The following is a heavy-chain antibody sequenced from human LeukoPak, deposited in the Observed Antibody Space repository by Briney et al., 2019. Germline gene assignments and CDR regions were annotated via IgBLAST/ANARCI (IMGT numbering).Heavy chain of an antibody. CDR1: GYTLTELS. CDR2: FDPEDGET. D-gene: IGHD2-21*02. Sequence: ASVKVSCKVSGYTLTELSRHWVRQAPAKGLEWMEGFDPEDGETIYAQKFQGRVTMTEDTSTDTAYMELSSLRSEDTAVYYCATVRRYCGGDCTLGYYFDYWGQGTLVTVSS. J-gene: IGHJ4*02. V-gene: IGHV1-24*01. CDR3: ATVRRYCGGDCTLGYYFDY.